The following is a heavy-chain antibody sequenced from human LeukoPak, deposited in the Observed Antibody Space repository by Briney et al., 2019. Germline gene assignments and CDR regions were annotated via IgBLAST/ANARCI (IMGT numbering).Heavy chain of an antibody. CDR1: GFTFSSYW. Sequence: GGSLRLSCAASGFTFSSYWMSWVRQAPGKGLEWVANINQDGSEKYYVDSVKGRFTISRDNAKNSLYLQMNSLRAEDTAVYYCAREGCSGGSCYHNWFDPWGQGALVTVSS. J-gene: IGHJ5*02. CDR3: AREGCSGGSCYHNWFDP. CDR2: INQDGSEK. D-gene: IGHD2-15*01. V-gene: IGHV3-7*01.